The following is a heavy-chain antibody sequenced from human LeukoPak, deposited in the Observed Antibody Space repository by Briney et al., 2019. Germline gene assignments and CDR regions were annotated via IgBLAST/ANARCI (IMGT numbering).Heavy chain of an antibody. D-gene: IGHD1-26*01. CDR2: IYHNGNS. Sequence: SETLSLTCSVSGYSISSGYYWGWIRQPPGKGLEWIGSIYHNGNSYYNPSLKSRVTISVDTPKNQFSPKLSSVTAADTAVYYCARLGGSYYYFDYWGQGTLVTVSS. CDR3: ARLGGSYYYFDY. J-gene: IGHJ4*02. V-gene: IGHV4-38-2*02. CDR1: GYSISSGYY.